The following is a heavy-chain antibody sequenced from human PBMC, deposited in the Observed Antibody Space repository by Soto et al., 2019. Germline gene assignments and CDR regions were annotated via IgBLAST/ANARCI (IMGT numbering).Heavy chain of an antibody. CDR1: GGSFSGYY. V-gene: IGHV4-34*01. CDR3: AGWAIFDMIVVVTPGYGMDV. D-gene: IGHD3-22*01. CDR2: INHSGST. Sequence: SETLSLTCAVYGGSFSGYYWSWIRQPPGKGLEWIGEINHSGSTNYNPSLKSRVTISVDTSKNQFSLKLSSVTAADTAVYYCAGWAIFDMIVVVTPGYGMDVWGQGTTVTVSS. J-gene: IGHJ6*02.